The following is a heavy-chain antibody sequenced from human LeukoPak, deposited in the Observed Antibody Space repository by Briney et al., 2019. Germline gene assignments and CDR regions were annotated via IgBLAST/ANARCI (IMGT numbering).Heavy chain of an antibody. Sequence: SETLSLTCTVSGGSISSYYWSWIRQPPGKGLERIGYIYYSGSTNYNPSLKSRVTISVDTSKNQFSLKLSSVTAADTAVYYCARLYKRGSTVAGVAFDIWGQGTIVTVSS. CDR2: IYYSGST. D-gene: IGHD6-19*01. J-gene: IGHJ3*02. V-gene: IGHV4-59*01. CDR3: ARLYKRGSTVAGVAFDI. CDR1: GGSISSYY.